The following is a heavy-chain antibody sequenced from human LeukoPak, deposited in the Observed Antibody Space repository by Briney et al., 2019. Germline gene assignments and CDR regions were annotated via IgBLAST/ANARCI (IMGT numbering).Heavy chain of an antibody. CDR1: GYTLTELS. V-gene: IGHV1-24*01. CDR2: FDPEDGET. J-gene: IGHJ6*02. Sequence: APVKVSCKVSGYTLTELSMHWVRQAPGKGLEWMGGFDPEDGETIYAQKFQGRVTMTEDTSTDTAYMELSSLRSEDTAVYYCATDTPDYYGMDVWGQGTTVTVSS. CDR3: ATDTPDYYGMDV.